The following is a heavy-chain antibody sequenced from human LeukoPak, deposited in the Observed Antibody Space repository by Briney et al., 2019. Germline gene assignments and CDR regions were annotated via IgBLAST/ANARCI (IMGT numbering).Heavy chain of an antibody. CDR3: ARDPRGSGSDY. D-gene: IGHD2-15*01. CDR2: IIPILGIA. J-gene: IGHJ4*02. Sequence: ASVKVSCKASGGTFSSYTISWVRQAPGQGLEWMGRIIPILGIANYAQKFQGRVTITAAKSTSTAYMELSSLRSEDTAVYYCARDPRGSGSDYWGQGTLVTVSS. V-gene: IGHV1-69*04. CDR1: GGTFSSYT.